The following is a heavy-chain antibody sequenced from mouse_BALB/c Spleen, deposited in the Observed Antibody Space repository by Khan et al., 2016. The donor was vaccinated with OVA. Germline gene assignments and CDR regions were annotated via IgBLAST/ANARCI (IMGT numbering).Heavy chain of an antibody. Sequence: VQLKESGPGLVAPSQSLSITCTISGFSLTNYGVHWVRQPPGKGLEWLVLMWSDGSTTYNSALKSRLTISKDNSKSQVFLKMNSLQTNDTAMYFCARQPYYHYNGMDYWGQGTSVTVSS. CDR3: ARQPYYHYNGMDY. V-gene: IGHV2-6-1*01. J-gene: IGHJ4*01. CDR1: GFSLTNYG. CDR2: MWSDGST. D-gene: IGHD2-10*01.